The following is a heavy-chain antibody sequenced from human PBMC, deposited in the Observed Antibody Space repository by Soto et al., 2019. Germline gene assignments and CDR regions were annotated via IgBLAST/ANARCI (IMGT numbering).Heavy chain of an antibody. CDR1: GGTFSSYT. CDR2: IIPILGIA. Sequence: SVKVSCKASGGTFSSYTISWVRQAPGQGLEWMGRIIPILGIANYAQKFQGRVTITADKSTSTAYMELSSLRSEDTAVYYCARGPEPSVYYDILTGYSPTIDSWGQGTLVTVSS. CDR3: ARGPEPSVYYDILTGYSPTIDS. D-gene: IGHD3-9*01. V-gene: IGHV1-69*02. J-gene: IGHJ4*02.